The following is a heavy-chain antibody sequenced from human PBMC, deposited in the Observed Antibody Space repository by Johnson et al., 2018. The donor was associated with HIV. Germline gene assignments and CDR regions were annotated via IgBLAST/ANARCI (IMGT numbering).Heavy chain of an antibody. CDR2: INWNGGST. D-gene: IGHD3-16*01. J-gene: IGHJ3*02. CDR3: ARAGDYDAFDI. Sequence: MQLVESGGGLVQPGGSLKLSCAASGFTVSSNYMSWVRQAPGKGLEWVSGINWNGGSTGYADSVKGRFTISRDNAKNSLYLQMNSLRAEDTAVYYCARAGDYDAFDIWGQGTMVTVSS. CDR1: GFTVSSNY. V-gene: IGHV3-20*04.